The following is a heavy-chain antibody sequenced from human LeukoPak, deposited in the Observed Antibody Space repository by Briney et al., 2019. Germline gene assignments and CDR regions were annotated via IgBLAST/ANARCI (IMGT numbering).Heavy chain of an antibody. CDR3: ARSGGTAIGNYERATFDY. CDR2: TFYRSKWYN. D-gene: IGHD1-7*01. Sequence: SQTLSLTCDISGDIVSSNSAAWNWIRQSPSRGLEWLGRTFYRSKWYNEYEVSLKSRLTIHADTSKNHFSLQLNSVTPEDTAVYYCARSGGTAIGNYERATFDYWGQGTLVTVSS. V-gene: IGHV6-1*01. J-gene: IGHJ4*02. CDR1: GDIVSSNSAA.